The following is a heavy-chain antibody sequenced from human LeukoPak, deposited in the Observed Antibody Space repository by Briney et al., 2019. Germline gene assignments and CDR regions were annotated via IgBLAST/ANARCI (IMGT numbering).Heavy chain of an antibody. D-gene: IGHD4-11*01. J-gene: IGHJ4*02. CDR3: ARDLEDDYQFDY. CDR1: GYTFINNW. V-gene: IGHV1-2*02. CDR2: INPNSGGT. Sequence: ASVKVSCKASGYTFINNWMHWVRQAPGQGLEWMGWINPNSGGTNYAQKFQGRVTMTRDTSISTAYMELSRLRSDDTAVYYCARDLEDDYQFDYWGQGTLVTVSS.